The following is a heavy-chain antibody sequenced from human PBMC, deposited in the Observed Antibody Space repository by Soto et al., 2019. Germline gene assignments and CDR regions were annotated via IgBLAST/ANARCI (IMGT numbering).Heavy chain of an antibody. CDR3: AAGGPPRIVGARRGAFDI. Sequence: QVQLVQSGAEVKKPGSSVKVSCKASGGTFSSYAISWVRQAPGQGLEWMGGMIPIFGTANYSQKFQGRVTITADESTSTAYMELSSLRSEDTAVYYCAAGGPPRIVGARRGAFDIWGQGTMVTVSS. V-gene: IGHV1-69*01. CDR2: MIPIFGTA. J-gene: IGHJ3*02. CDR1: GGTFSSYA. D-gene: IGHD1-26*01.